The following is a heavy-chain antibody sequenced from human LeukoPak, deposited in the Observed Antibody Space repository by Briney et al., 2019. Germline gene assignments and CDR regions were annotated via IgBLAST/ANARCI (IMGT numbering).Heavy chain of an antibody. Sequence: SETLSLTCAVYGGSFSGYCWSWIRQPPGKGLEWIGEINHSGSTNYNPSLKSRVTISVDTSKNQFSLKLSSVTAADTAVYYCARRRPNYYGSGSYPSYYYYYYMDVWGKGTTVTISS. CDR1: GGSFSGYC. J-gene: IGHJ6*03. CDR3: ARRRPNYYGSGSYPSYYYYYYMDV. D-gene: IGHD3-10*01. V-gene: IGHV4-34*01. CDR2: INHSGST.